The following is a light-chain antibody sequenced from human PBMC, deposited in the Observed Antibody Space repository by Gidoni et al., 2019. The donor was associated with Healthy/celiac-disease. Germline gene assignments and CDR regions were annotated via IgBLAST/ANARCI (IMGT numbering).Light chain of an antibody. Sequence: IQMPQSPSSLSASVGDRVTITCRASQSISSYLNWYQQKPGKAPKLLIYAASSLQSGVPSRFSGSGSGTDFTITISSLQPEDFATYYCQQSYSTPPLTFGPGTKVEIK. CDR3: QQSYSTPPLT. CDR2: AAS. CDR1: QSISSY. J-gene: IGKJ3*01. V-gene: IGKV1-39*01.